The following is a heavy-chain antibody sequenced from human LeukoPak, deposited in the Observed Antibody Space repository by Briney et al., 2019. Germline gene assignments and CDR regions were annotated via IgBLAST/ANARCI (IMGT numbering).Heavy chain of an antibody. CDR1: GFTFSSYS. V-gene: IGHV3-21*04. CDR2: ISSSSSYI. D-gene: IGHD3-22*01. Sequence: PGGSLRLSCAASGFTFSSYSMTWVRQAPGKGLEWVSSISSSSSYIYYADSVKGRFTISRDNAKNSLYLQMNSLRAEDTAVYYCARANTDYYDSSGYYYQGYWGQGTLVTVSS. J-gene: IGHJ4*02. CDR3: ARANTDYYDSSGYYYQGY.